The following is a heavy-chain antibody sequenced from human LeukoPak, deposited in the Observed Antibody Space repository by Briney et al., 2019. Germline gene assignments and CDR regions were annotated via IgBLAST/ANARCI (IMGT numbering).Heavy chain of an antibody. Sequence: PSETLSLPCTVSGGSISSYYWSWLRQPPGKGLEWIGYIYYSGSTNYNPSLNSRVTISVDTSKNQFSLKLSSVTAADTAVYYCARRGAAAGTSFDYWGQGTLVTVSS. CDR1: GGSISSYY. CDR3: ARRGAAAGTSFDY. D-gene: IGHD6-13*01. J-gene: IGHJ4*02. V-gene: IGHV4-59*08. CDR2: IYYSGST.